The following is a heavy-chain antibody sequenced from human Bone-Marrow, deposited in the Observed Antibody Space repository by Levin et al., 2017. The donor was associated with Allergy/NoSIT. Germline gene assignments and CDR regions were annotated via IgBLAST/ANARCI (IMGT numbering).Heavy chain of an antibody. V-gene: IGHV3-21*01. J-gene: IGHJ3*02. CDR2: ISSSGSDM. CDR1: GFTFSIYS. D-gene: IGHD2-8*02. Sequence: GGSLRLSCTVSGFTFSIYSINWARQAPGKGLEWVSSISSSGSDMYYVDSVRGRFTISRDNAKNSPTLQMNSLRGEDTAVYYCARGIIGDVRVAHKEAFDIWGQGTMVSVSS. CDR3: ARGIIGDVRVAHKEAFDI.